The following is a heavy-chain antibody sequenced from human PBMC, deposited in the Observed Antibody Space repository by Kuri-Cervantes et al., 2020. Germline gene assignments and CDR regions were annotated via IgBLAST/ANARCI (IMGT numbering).Heavy chain of an antibody. V-gene: IGHV3-23*01. CDR3: ARAGAGDCSSTSCIDY. D-gene: IGHD2-2*01. CDR1: GFTFSSYA. Sequence: GESLKISCAASGFTFSSYAMSWVRQAPGRGLEWVSAISGSGGSTYYADPVKGRFTISRDNSKNTLYLQMNSLRAEDTAVYYCARAGAGDCSSTSCIDYWGQGTLVTVSS. J-gene: IGHJ4*02. CDR2: ISGSGGST.